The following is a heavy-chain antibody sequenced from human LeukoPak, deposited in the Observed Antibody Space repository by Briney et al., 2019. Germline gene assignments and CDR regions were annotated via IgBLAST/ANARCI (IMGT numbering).Heavy chain of an antibody. CDR2: IRSKAYGGTT. J-gene: IGHJ6*03. Sequence: GRSLRLSCTASGFAFGDYAMSWFRQAPGKGLEWVGFIRSKAYGGTTEYAASVKGRFTISRDDSKSIAYLQMNSLRAEDTAVYYCARAPLSIAARSFYYYYYMDVWGKGTTVTVSS. CDR3: ARAPLSIAARSFYYYYYMDV. V-gene: IGHV3-49*03. D-gene: IGHD6-6*01. CDR1: GFAFGDYA.